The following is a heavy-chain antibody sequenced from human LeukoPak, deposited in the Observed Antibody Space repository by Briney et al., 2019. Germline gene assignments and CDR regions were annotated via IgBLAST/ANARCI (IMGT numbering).Heavy chain of an antibody. V-gene: IGHV1-46*01. Sequence: GASVKVSCKASGGTFSSYAISWVRQAPGQGLEWMGIINPSGGSTSYAQKFQGRVIMTRDTSTSTVYMELSSLRSEDTAVYYCARDIGGAAGTYNWFDPWGQGTLVTVSS. CDR2: INPSGGST. J-gene: IGHJ5*02. D-gene: IGHD1-26*01. CDR3: ARDIGGAAGTYNWFDP. CDR1: GGTFSSYA.